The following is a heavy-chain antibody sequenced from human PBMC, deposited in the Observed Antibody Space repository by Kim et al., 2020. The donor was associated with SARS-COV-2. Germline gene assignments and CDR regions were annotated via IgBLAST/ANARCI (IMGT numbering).Heavy chain of an antibody. Sequence: GGSLRLSCAASGFTFSNFAMSWVRQAPGKGLEWVSAISGSGGSTHYADSVKGRFTISRDNSKSTVYLQMNSLRAEDTAVYYCAKGGAYFYDSSTYSPFEYWGQGTLVTVSS. V-gene: IGHV3-23*01. CDR3: AKGGAYFYDSSTYSPFEY. CDR1: GFTFSNFA. CDR2: ISGSGGST. J-gene: IGHJ4*02. D-gene: IGHD3-22*01.